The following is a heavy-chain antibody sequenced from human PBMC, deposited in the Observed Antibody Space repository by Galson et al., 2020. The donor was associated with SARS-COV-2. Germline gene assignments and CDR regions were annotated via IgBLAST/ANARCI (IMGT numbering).Heavy chain of an antibody. CDR1: GFTFSSYA. CDR3: AKGAKVYWDY. V-gene: IGHV3-23*01. CDR2: ITGSGGST. J-gene: IGHJ4*02. Sequence: GGSLRLSCGASGFTFSSYAMSWVRQAPGKGLEWVSTITGSGGSTYYLDSVKGRFAISRDNSKKTLYLQMNSLRAEDTAVYYCAKGAKVYWDYWGQGSLVTVSS. D-gene: IGHD1-26*01.